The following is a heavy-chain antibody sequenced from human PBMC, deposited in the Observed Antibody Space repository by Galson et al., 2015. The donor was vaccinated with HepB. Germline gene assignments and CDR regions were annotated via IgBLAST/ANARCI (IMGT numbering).Heavy chain of an antibody. J-gene: IGHJ4*02. Sequence: SLRLSCAASGSTFSDYYMSWIRQAPGKGLEWVSYISSSGSTIYYADSVKGRFTISRDNAKNSLYLQMNSLRAEDTAVYYCATGSSGYYYLDYWGQGTLVTVSS. D-gene: IGHD3-22*01. CDR3: ATGSSGYYYLDY. V-gene: IGHV3-11*01. CDR1: GSTFSDYY. CDR2: ISSSGSTI.